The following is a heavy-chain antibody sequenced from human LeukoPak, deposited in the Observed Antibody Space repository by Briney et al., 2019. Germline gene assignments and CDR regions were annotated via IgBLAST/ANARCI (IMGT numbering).Heavy chain of an antibody. V-gene: IGHV4-59*01. J-gene: IGHJ4*02. CDR2: IYYSGST. CDR1: GGSISSYY. D-gene: IGHD3-3*01. CDR3: ATGEIEYYDFWSGFDY. Sequence: SETLSLTCTVSGGSISSYYWSWIRQPPGKGLEWIGYIYYSGSTNYNPSLKSRVTISVDTSKNQFSLKLSSVTAADTAVYYCATGEIEYYDFWSGFDYWGQGALVTVSS.